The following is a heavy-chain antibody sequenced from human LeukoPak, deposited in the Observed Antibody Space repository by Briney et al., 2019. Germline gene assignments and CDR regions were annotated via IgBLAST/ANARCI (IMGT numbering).Heavy chain of an antibody. CDR2: ISYDGSNK. CDR3: ARDTAVGSSNDAFDI. CDR1: GFTFSSYA. J-gene: IGHJ3*02. V-gene: IGHV3-30-3*01. D-gene: IGHD6-19*01. Sequence: GGSLRLSCAASGFTFSSYAMHWVRQAPGKGLEWVAVISYDGSNKYYADFVKGRFTISRDNSKNTLYLQMNSLRAEDTAVYYCARDTAVGSSNDAFDIWGQGTMVTVSS.